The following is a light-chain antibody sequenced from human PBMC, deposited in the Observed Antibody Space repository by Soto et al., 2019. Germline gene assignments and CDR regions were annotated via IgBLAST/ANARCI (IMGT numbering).Light chain of an antibody. CDR2: KAS. J-gene: IGKJ1*01. Sequence: DIQMTQSPSTLSASVGDRVTITCRASQSIGTWLAWYQQKAGKAPKLLIYKASTLKSGVPSRFSGSGSGTEFTLTISSLQPDDFATYYCQHYNSYSEEFGQGTKV. V-gene: IGKV1-5*03. CDR3: QHYNSYSEE. CDR1: QSIGTW.